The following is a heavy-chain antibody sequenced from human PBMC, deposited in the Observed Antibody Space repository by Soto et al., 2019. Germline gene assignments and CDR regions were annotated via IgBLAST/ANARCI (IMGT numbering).Heavy chain of an antibody. D-gene: IGHD1-1*01. Sequence: GGSLRLSCAAFGFTISGKKYVAWVRQAPGKGLEWVSALYDLDGSFYAASVKGRFTTSSDSSETTVYLHMNDLRPDDTAVYYCATWHEREHAYDVWGQGTTVTVSS. V-gene: IGHV3-53*01. CDR1: GFTISGKKY. CDR2: LYDLDGS. CDR3: ATWHEREHAYDV. J-gene: IGHJ3*01.